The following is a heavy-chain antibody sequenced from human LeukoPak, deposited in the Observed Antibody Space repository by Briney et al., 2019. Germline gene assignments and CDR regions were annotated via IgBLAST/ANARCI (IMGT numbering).Heavy chain of an antibody. V-gene: IGHV1-18*01. D-gene: IGHD2-15*01. CDR3: AREDYCSGGSCYEGAVDY. J-gene: IGHJ4*02. CDR1: GYTFTSYD. Sequence: ASVKVSCKASGYTFTSYDINWVRQAPGQGLEWMGWISAYNGNTNYAQNLQGRVTMTTDTSTRTVYMELRSPRSDDTAVYYCAREDYCSGGSCYEGAVDYWGQGTLVTVSS. CDR2: ISAYNGNT.